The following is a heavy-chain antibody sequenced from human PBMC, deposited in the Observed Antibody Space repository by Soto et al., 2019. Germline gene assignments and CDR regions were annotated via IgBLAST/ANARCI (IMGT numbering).Heavy chain of an antibody. D-gene: IGHD1-20*01. Sequence: ASVKVSCKASGYTFTGYGISWVRQAPGQGLEWMGWISAYNGNTNYAQKLQGRVTMTTDTSTSTAYMELRSLRSDDTAVYYCARDHSPGQYNWNAQDAFDIWGQGTMVTVSS. CDR3: ARDHSPGQYNWNAQDAFDI. CDR2: ISAYNGNT. V-gene: IGHV1-18*04. CDR1: GYTFTGYG. J-gene: IGHJ3*02.